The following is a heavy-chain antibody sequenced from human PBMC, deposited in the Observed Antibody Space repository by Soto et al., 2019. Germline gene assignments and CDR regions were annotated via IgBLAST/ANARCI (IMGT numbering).Heavy chain of an antibody. D-gene: IGHD6-19*01. J-gene: IGHJ6*02. CDR1: GGSFSGYY. Sequence: SETLSLTCAVYGGSFSGYYWIWIRQPPGKGLEWIGEINHSGSTNYNPSLKSRVTISVDTSKNQFSLKLSSVTAADTAVYYCARDVVAVAGNYYYYYGMDVWGQGTTVTVSS. CDR3: ARDVVAVAGNYYYYYGMDV. CDR2: INHSGST. V-gene: IGHV4-34*01.